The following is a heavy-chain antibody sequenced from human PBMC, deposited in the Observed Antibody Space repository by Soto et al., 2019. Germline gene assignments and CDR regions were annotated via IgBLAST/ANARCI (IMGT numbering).Heavy chain of an antibody. V-gene: IGHV3-9*01. CDR2: ISWNSGSI. Sequence: GGSLRLSCAASGFTFDDYAMHWVRQAPGKGLEWVSGISWNSGSIGYADSVKGRFTISRDNAKNSLYLQMNSLRAEDTALYYCAKDIGYGDTLIVYYFDYWGQGTLVTVSS. J-gene: IGHJ4*02. CDR3: AKDIGYGDTLIVYYFDY. CDR1: GFTFDDYA. D-gene: IGHD4-17*01.